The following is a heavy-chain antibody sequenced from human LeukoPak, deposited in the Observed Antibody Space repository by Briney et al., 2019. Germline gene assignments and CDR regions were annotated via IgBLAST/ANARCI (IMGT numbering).Heavy chain of an antibody. D-gene: IGHD3-16*01. CDR3: ARDGGWDYYYYYMDV. CDR1: GVSISSRYHY. CDR2: IYSSGST. V-gene: IGHV4-61*02. J-gene: IGHJ6*03. Sequence: KPSETLSLTCTVSGVSISSRYHYWTWIRQPAGKGLEWIGRIYSSGSTNYNPSLQSRVAISLDTSENQFSLMLTSVTAADTAVYYCARDGGWDYYYYYMDVWGKGTTVTVSS.